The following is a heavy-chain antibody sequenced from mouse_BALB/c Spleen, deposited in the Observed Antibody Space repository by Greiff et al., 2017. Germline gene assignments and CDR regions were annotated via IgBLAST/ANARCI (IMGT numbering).Heavy chain of an antibody. CDR2: IDPENGDT. Sequence: EVQLQQSGAELVRSGASVKLSCTASGFNIKDYYMHWVKQRPEQGLEWIGWIDPENGDTEYAPKFQGKATMTADTSSNTAYLQLSSLTSEDTAVYYCNEGGYYFDYWGQGTTLTVSS. V-gene: IGHV14-4*02. J-gene: IGHJ2*01. D-gene: IGHD3-1*01. CDR3: NEGGYYFDY. CDR1: GFNIKDYY.